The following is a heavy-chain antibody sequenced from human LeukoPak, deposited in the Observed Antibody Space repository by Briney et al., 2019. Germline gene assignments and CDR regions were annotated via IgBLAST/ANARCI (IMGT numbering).Heavy chain of an antibody. CDR1: GFTFSSYG. D-gene: IGHD3-3*01. V-gene: IGHV3-30*18. Sequence: GRSLRLSCAASGFTFSSYGMHWVRQAPGKGLEWVAVISYDGSNKYYADSVKGRFTISRDNSKNTLYLQMNSLRAEDTAVYYCAKSYDFWSGYSQAYYYGMDVWGQGTTVTVSS. CDR3: AKSYDFWSGYSQAYYYGMDV. J-gene: IGHJ6*02. CDR2: ISYDGSNK.